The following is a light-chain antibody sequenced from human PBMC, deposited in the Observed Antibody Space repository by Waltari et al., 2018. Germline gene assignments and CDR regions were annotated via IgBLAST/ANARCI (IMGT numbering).Light chain of an antibody. Sequence: QSALTQPASVSGSPGQSITISCTGTSSDVGGYNYVSWYQQHPGKAPKLMIYEVTNRPSGGSNRCSGSKSGNTASLTISGLQAEDEADYYCNSYTSGTTPYVFGTGTRVTVL. J-gene: IGLJ1*01. CDR1: SSDVGGYNY. CDR2: EVT. V-gene: IGLV2-14*01. CDR3: NSYTSGTTPYV.